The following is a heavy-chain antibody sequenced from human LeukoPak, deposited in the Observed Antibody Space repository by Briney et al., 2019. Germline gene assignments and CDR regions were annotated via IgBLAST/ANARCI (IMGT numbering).Heavy chain of an antibody. V-gene: IGHV4-30-2*01. J-gene: IGHJ4*02. D-gene: IGHD3-22*01. CDR1: GGSVSSDDYS. CDR2: IFHSAST. Sequence: SETLSLTCAVSGGSVSSDDYSWGWIRQPPGKGLEWIGYIFHSASTYHNLSLRSRVTISLDRSKNQFSLKMSSVTAADTAVYYCARGYDSSGQIGRYYFDHWGQGTLVTVSS. CDR3: ARGYDSSGQIGRYYFDH.